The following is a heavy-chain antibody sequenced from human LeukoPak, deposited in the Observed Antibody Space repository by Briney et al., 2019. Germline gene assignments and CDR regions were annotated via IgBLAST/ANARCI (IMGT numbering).Heavy chain of an antibody. J-gene: IGHJ4*02. CDR1: GFTFSSYA. CDR2: ISGSGGST. V-gene: IGHV3-23*01. D-gene: IGHD1-26*01. Sequence: GGSLRLSCAASGFTFSSYAMSWVRQAPGRGLEGVSAISGSGGSTYYADSVKGRFTISRDNSKNTLYLQMNSLRAEDTAVYYCAKLGIVGATRSYFDYWGQGTLVTVSS. CDR3: AKLGIVGATRSYFDY.